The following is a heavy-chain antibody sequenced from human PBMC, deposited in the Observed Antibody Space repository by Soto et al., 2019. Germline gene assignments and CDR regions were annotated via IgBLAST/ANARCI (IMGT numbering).Heavy chain of an antibody. CDR2: ISYDVSNK. V-gene: IGHV3-30-3*01. J-gene: IGHJ6*02. D-gene: IGHD6-19*01. CDR3: ARVESGWPIEYYFYYGMDV. Sequence: GSLSLSCAASGFTFSSYAMHWVRQAPGKGLQWGAVISYDVSNKYYADSVMGRFTISRDNPKNTLYLQMNSLRAEDTAVHSCARVESGWPIEYYFYYGMDVWGQGTTVTVSS. CDR1: GFTFSSYA.